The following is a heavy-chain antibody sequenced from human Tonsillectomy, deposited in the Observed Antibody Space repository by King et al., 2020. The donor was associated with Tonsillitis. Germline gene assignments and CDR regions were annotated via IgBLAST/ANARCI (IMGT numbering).Heavy chain of an antibody. Sequence: VQLVESGGGLIQPGGSLRLSCAASGFTISTNYMSWVRQAPGKGLEWVSIIYSSGRTFYADSVRGRFTISRDDSKNTVYLQMNSLRDEDKAVYYCARETCNSTSCPGFDYWGQGTLVTVSS. CDR2: IYSSGRT. CDR1: GFTISTNY. V-gene: IGHV3-53*01. CDR3: ARETCNSTSCPGFDY. D-gene: IGHD2-2*01. J-gene: IGHJ4*02.